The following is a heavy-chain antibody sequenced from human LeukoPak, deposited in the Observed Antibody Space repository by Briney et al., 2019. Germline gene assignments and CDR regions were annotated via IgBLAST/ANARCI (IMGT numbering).Heavy chain of an antibody. CDR2: INWNGGST. CDR1: GFTFDDYG. J-gene: IGHJ2*01. Sequence: GGSLRLTCAGSGFTFDDYGMTWVRQAPGKGLEWASGINWNGGSTGYADSVKGRFTISRDNARNSLYLQMNSLRAEDTALYYCARAFYGDYWYFDLWGRGTLLTVSS. V-gene: IGHV3-20*04. CDR3: ARAFYGDYWYFDL. D-gene: IGHD4-17*01.